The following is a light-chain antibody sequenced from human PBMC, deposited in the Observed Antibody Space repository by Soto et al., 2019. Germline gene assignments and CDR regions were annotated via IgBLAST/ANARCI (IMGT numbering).Light chain of an antibody. CDR2: KAS. Sequence: DIQMTQSPSTLSASVGDRVTITCRASQSISSWLAWYQQKPGKAPKLLIYKASSLESWVPSRFSGGGSGTEFTLTISSTEPDDFATSHSQQDNSYSPYTFGQGTKLEIK. CDR1: QSISSW. J-gene: IGKJ2*01. CDR3: QQDNSYSPYT. V-gene: IGKV1-5*03.